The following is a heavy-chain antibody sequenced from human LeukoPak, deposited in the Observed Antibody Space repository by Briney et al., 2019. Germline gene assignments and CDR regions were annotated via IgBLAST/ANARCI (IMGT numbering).Heavy chain of an antibody. CDR1: GFTLSSYA. J-gene: IGHJ4*02. Sequence: GGSLSLLCAPSGFTLSSYAVHWARQAPGRGREGGAVIAYDGSNKYYADSVKARVTISRDNSKNSLYLEMNRRRAEDTAVYYCARVSVDSGYPITLDDWGQGTLGTVSS. CDR3: ARVSVDSGYPITLDD. D-gene: IGHD5-12*01. CDR2: IAYDGSNK. V-gene: IGHV3-30*04.